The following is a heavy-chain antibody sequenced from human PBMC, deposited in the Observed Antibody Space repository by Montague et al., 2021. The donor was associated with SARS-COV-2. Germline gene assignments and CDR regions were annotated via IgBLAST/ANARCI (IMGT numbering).Heavy chain of an antibody. Sequence: SETLSLTCSVSGGSISTYYWSWIRQPPGKGLEWIGYIYYSGSTNYNPSLKSRVTISIDTSKNQFSLELSSVTAADMAVYYCARAGGYCTGGSCYYVYWGQGTLVTVSS. J-gene: IGHJ4*02. CDR1: GGSISTYY. CDR2: IYYSGST. V-gene: IGHV4-59*01. D-gene: IGHD2-15*01. CDR3: ARAGGYCTGGSCYYVY.